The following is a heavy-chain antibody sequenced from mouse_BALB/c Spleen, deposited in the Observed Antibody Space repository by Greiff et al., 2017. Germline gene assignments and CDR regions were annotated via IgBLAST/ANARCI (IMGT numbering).Heavy chain of an antibody. CDR1: GFTFSSFG. J-gene: IGHJ2*01. V-gene: IGHV5-17*02. D-gene: IGHD1-1*01. CDR2: ISSGTSTI. CDR3: AKEGGYDGSIYLDY. Sequence: EVQLQESGGGLVQPGGSRKLSCAASGFTFSSFGMHWVRQAPGKGLEWVAYISSGTSTIYYADTVKGRFTISRDNPENTLFLQMTSLRSEDTAMYYCAKEGGYDGSIYLDYWGQGTTLTVSS.